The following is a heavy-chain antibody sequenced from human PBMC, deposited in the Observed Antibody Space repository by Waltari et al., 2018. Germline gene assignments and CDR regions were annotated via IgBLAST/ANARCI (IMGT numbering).Heavy chain of an antibody. J-gene: IGHJ6*02. CDR1: GYTFTGYY. D-gene: IGHD2-2*01. Sequence: QVQLVQSGAEVKKPGASVKVSCKASGYTFTGYYMHWVRQAPGQGLEWMGWINPNSGGTNYAQKFQGRVTMTRDTSISTAYMELSRLRSDDTAVYYCATPKNDIVVVPAAHYYYYYGMDVWGQGTTVTVSS. V-gene: IGHV1-2*02. CDR2: INPNSGGT. CDR3: ATPKNDIVVVPAAHYYYYYGMDV.